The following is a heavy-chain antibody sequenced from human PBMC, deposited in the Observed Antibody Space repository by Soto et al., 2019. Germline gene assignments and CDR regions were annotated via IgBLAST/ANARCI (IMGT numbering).Heavy chain of an antibody. V-gene: IGHV2-5*02. CDR1: GFSFNTTGVG. CDR3: AHRAVLCSGGTCYSHPFAS. CDR2: IYWDDDK. D-gene: IGHD2-15*01. J-gene: IGHJ4*02. Sequence: QITLKESGPTLVKPTQPLTLTCTFSGFSFNTTGVGVGWIRQPPGRPLEWLTIIYWDDDKRYSPSLKSRLTLTKDTSKDQVVPTLSNMDPVDTGTYFCAHRAVLCSGGTCYSHPFASCGQGTLVTVSS.